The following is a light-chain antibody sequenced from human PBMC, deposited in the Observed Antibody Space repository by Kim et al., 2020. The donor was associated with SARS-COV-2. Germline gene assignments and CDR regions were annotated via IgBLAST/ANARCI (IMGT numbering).Light chain of an antibody. CDR2: KAS. V-gene: IGKV1-5*03. CDR1: KSISSW. CDR3: QQYNSYPYT. J-gene: IGKJ2*01. Sequence: SASLGDRVTITCRASKSISSWLAWYQQKPGKAPKVRIQKASSLESGVPSRFSGSESGTEFTLTISSLQPDDFATYYCQQYNSYPYTFGQGTKLEI.